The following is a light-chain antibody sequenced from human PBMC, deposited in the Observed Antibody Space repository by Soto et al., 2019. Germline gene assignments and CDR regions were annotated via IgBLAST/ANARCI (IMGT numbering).Light chain of an antibody. V-gene: IGKV4-1*01. CDR2: WAS. CDR1: QSVLYSSNNTNY. CDR3: QQYYSAPWT. Sequence: DIVMTQSPDSLAVSLGERATINCESSQSVLYSSNNTNYLAWYQQKPGQPPKLLIYWASTRESGVPDRFSGSGSGTDFTLTISSLQADDVAVYYCQQYYSAPWTFGQGTKVEIK. J-gene: IGKJ1*01.